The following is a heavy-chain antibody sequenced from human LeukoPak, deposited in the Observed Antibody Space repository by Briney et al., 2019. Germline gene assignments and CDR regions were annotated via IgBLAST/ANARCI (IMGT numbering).Heavy chain of an antibody. CDR2: IYSGGST. Sequence: GGSLRLAYAASGFTVSSNYMSWVRQARGKGLEWASVIYSGGSTYYGDPVKGRFTISRDNSKNTLYLQINSMRTEDKAVYYCARELRGWTNAFDIWGQGTLVTVSS. CDR3: ARELRGWTNAFDI. CDR1: GFTVSSNY. D-gene: IGHD3-10*01. J-gene: IGHJ3*02. V-gene: IGHV3-53*01.